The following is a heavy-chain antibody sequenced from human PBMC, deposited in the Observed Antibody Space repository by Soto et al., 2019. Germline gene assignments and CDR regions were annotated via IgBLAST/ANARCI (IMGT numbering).Heavy chain of an antibody. V-gene: IGHV3-23*01. CDR2: ISGSGGST. J-gene: IGHJ4*02. Sequence: PVWSLRLSCAASGFTFCSYAMSWARQAPAKGLEWVSAISGSGGSTYYADSVKGRFTISRDNSKNTLYLQMNSLRAEDTAVYYCAKVRIGQQLFTFDYWGQGTLVTVSS. D-gene: IGHD6-13*01. CDR1: GFTFCSYA. CDR3: AKVRIGQQLFTFDY.